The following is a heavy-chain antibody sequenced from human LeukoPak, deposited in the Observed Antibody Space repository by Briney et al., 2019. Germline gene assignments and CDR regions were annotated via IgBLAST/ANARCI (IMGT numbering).Heavy chain of an antibody. D-gene: IGHD4-17*01. CDR3: ARLTYGAPDY. J-gene: IGHJ4*02. V-gene: IGHV4-39*07. Sequence: SETLSLTCTVSGGSISSSSYYWGWIRQPPGKGLEWIGSIYYSGSTYYNPSLKSRVTISVDTSKNQFSLKLSSVTAADTAVYYCARLTYGAPDYWGQGTLVTVSS. CDR2: IYYSGST. CDR1: GGSISSSSYY.